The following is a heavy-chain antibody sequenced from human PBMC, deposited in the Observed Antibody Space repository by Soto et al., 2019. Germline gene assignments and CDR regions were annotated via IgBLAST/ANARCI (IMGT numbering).Heavy chain of an antibody. Sequence: LRLSCAASGFTFTNYAMNWVRQAPGKGLEWVSTITGGGGGRTNYADSVKGRFTISRDNAKNTLYLQMNSLRAEDTAVYYCAREGLQYYDFCSGYYRNLDDAFDFWGQGTMVTVSS. CDR2: ITGGGGGRT. V-gene: IGHV3-23*01. D-gene: IGHD3-3*01. J-gene: IGHJ3*01. CDR3: AREGLQYYDFCSGYYRNLDDAFDF. CDR1: GFTFTNYA.